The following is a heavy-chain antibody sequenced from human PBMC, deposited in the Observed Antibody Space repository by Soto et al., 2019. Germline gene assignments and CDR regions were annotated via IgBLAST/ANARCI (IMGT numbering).Heavy chain of an antibody. CDR1: GFTFSDYY. V-gene: IGHV3-11*05. CDR2: ISRSTSPT. Sequence: QVQLVESGGGLVKPGGSLRLSCAVSGFTFSDYYMTWIRQAPGKGLEWVSYISRSTSPTNYADSVKGRFTISRDNAKNSLFLQMNSLRAEDTAVYYCARGRGAAADYFDFWGQGTLVTVSS. J-gene: IGHJ4*02. D-gene: IGHD6-13*01. CDR3: ARGRGAAADYFDF.